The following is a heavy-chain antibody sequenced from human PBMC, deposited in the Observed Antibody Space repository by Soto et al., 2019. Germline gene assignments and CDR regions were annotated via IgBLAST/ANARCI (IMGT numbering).Heavy chain of an antibody. D-gene: IGHD6-6*01. CDR2: IWYDGSNK. J-gene: IGHJ6*02. CDR3: ARDGLVADYYYGMDV. CDR1: GFTFSSYG. Sequence: PGGSLRLSCAASGFTFSSYGMHWVRQAPGKGLEWVAVIWYDGSNKYYADSVKGRFTISRDNSKNTLYLQMNSLRAEDTAVYYCARDGLVADYYYGMDVWGQGTTVTVSS. V-gene: IGHV3-33*01.